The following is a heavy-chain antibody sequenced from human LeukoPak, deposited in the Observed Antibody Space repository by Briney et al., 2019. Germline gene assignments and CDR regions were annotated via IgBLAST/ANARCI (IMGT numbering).Heavy chain of an antibody. Sequence: GGSLRLSCAASGFTFSSYWMHWVRQAPGKGLVWVSRISSDGSTTSYADSVKGRFTISRDNAKNTLYLQMSSLRAEDTAVYYCARRGGSYNDYWGQGTLVTVS. CDR3: ARRGGSYNDY. CDR2: ISSDGSTT. J-gene: IGHJ4*02. CDR1: GFTFSSYW. D-gene: IGHD1-26*01. V-gene: IGHV3-74*01.